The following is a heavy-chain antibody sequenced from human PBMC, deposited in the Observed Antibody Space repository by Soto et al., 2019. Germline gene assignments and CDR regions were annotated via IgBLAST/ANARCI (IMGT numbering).Heavy chain of an antibody. Sequence: SETLSLTCTVSGGSISSGDYYWSWIRQHPGKGLEWIGYSYYNGRTYYNPSLKSRVTISVGTSKNQFSLKLSSVTAADTAVYYCARDSSGYLKFDYWGQGTLVTVSS. D-gene: IGHD3-22*01. CDR3: ARDSSGYLKFDY. V-gene: IGHV4-31*03. CDR1: GGSISSGDYY. J-gene: IGHJ4*02. CDR2: SYYNGRT.